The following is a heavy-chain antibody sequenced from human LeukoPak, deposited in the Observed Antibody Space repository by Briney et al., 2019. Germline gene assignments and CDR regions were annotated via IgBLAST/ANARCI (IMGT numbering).Heavy chain of an antibody. CDR1: GFTFSSYA. Sequence: GGSLRLSCAASGFTFSSYAMSWVRQAPGKGLEWVSAISGSGGSTYYADSVKGRFTISRDNSKNTLYLRMNSLRAEDTAVYYCAKWHYYDSSGYYTYFDYWGQGTLVTVSS. V-gene: IGHV3-23*01. D-gene: IGHD3-22*01. CDR3: AKWHYYDSSGYYTYFDY. CDR2: ISGSGGST. J-gene: IGHJ4*02.